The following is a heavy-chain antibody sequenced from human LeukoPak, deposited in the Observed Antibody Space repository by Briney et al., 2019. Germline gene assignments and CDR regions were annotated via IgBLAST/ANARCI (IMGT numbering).Heavy chain of an antibody. D-gene: IGHD3-3*01. V-gene: IGHV1-46*03. Sequence: GASVKVSCKASGYTFTSYYMHWVRQAPGQGLEWMGIINPSGGSTSYAQKFQGRVTMTRDTSTSTVYMELSSLRSEDTAVYYCARPRYDFWSGYYSYYFDYWGQGTLVTVSS. CDR2: INPSGGST. J-gene: IGHJ4*02. CDR1: GYTFTSYY. CDR3: ARPRYDFWSGYYSYYFDY.